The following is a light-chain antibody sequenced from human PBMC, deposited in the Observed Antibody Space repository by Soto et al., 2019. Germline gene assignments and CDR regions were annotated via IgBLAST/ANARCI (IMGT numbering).Light chain of an antibody. Sequence: ILLTQSPATVSVSPGERATLSCRVSQSVSRKLAWYQHKPGQAPRLLIYDTSTRAADIPARFSGSGSGTDFTLTISSLQSEDFAVYYCQQYNHWRSISFGQGTRLENK. CDR3: QQYNHWRSIS. CDR2: DTS. V-gene: IGKV3-15*01. CDR1: QSVSRK. J-gene: IGKJ5*01.